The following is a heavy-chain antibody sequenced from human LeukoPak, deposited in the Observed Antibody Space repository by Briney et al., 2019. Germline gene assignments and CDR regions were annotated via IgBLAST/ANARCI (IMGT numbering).Heavy chain of an antibody. CDR3: VVFFYDGSGYLYDVDY. V-gene: IGHV1-2*06. Sequence: ASVKVSCKASGYTFTGNHLHWVRQAPGQGPEWLGRINPNTGDTNYAQNFQGRVTLTRDTSISAAFMELSRLRYDDTAIYYCVVFFYDGSGYLYDVDYWGQGTRVTVSS. J-gene: IGHJ4*01. CDR2: INPNTGDT. CDR1: GYTFTGNH. D-gene: IGHD3-22*01.